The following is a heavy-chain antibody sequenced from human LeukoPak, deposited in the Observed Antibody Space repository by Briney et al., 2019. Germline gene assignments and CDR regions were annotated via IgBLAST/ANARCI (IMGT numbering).Heavy chain of an antibody. V-gene: IGHV3-66*01. CDR2: IYSGGST. CDR3: ARVQYYGSGSYYNDLYDFDY. J-gene: IGHJ4*02. Sequence: PGGPLRLSCAASGFTVSSNYMSWLRQAPGKGLEWVSVIYSGGSTYYADSVKGRFTISRDNSKNTLYLQMNSLRAEDTAVYYCARVQYYGSGSYYNDLYDFDYWGQETLVTV. CDR1: GFTVSSNY. D-gene: IGHD3-10*01.